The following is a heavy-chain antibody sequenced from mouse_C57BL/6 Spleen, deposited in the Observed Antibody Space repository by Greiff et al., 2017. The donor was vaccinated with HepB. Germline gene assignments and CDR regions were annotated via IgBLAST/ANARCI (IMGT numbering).Heavy chain of an antibody. V-gene: IGHV5-17*01. CDR1: GFTFSDYG. D-gene: IGHD2-2*01. Sequence: DVKLVESGGGLVKPGGSLKLSCAASGFTFSDYGMHWVRQAPEKGLEWVAYISSGSSTIYYADTVKGRFTISRDNAKNTLFLQMTSLRSEDTAMYYCAREDYGYDGGFAYWGQGTLVTVSA. CDR2: ISSGSSTI. J-gene: IGHJ3*01. CDR3: AREDYGYDGGFAY.